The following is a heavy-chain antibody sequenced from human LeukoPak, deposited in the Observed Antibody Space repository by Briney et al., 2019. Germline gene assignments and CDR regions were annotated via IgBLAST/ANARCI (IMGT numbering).Heavy chain of an antibody. CDR1: GLTLSNSG. CDR3: ARDIGGLDGDGLDY. J-gene: IGHJ4*02. D-gene: IGHD4-17*01. V-gene: IGHV3-30*03. CDR2: ISYDGNNK. Sequence: GGSLRLSCAASGLTLSNSGMHWVRQAPGKGLEWVAAISYDGNNKYYADSVKGRFTIPRDNSKNTLYLQMNSVRDEDTAVYYCARDIGGLDGDGLDYWGQGTLVTVSS.